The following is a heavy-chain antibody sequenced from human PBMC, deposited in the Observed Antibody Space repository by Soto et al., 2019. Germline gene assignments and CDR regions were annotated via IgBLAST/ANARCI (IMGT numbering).Heavy chain of an antibody. J-gene: IGHJ6*02. Sequence: SETLSLTCTVPGGSISSYYWSWIRQPPGKGLEWIGYIYYSGSTNYNPSLKSRVTISVDTSKNQFSLKLSSVTAADTAVYYCARSIRRDGYNKGDYYYYYGMDVWGQGTTVTVSS. CDR3: ARSIRRDGYNKGDYYYYYGMDV. CDR2: IYYSGST. CDR1: GGSISSYY. V-gene: IGHV4-59*01. D-gene: IGHD3-3*02.